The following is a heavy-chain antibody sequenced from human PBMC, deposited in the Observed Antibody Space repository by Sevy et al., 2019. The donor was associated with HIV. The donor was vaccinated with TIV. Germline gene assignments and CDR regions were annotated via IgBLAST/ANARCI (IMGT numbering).Heavy chain of an antibody. CDR2: IGAYNGNI. J-gene: IGHJ5*02. V-gene: IGHV1-18*01. CDR1: GYTFSSFG. D-gene: IGHD3-10*01. CDR3: ARISTVRGLFNYFDP. Sequence: ASVKVSCKASGYTFSSFGVSWVRQAPGQGLEWMGWIGAYNGNIKYAQNLQDRVTRTTDTSTSTAYMELTSLTSDDTAVYFCARISTVRGLFNYFDPWGQGTLVTVSS.